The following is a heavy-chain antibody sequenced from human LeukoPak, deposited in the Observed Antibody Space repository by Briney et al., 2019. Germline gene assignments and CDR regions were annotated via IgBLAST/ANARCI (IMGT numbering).Heavy chain of an antibody. CDR3: AKSLQGTVMVMAY. D-gene: IGHD5-18*01. CDR2: ISGRGGST. Sequence: PGGSLRLSCAASGFTFSSYAMSWVRQAPGKGLEWVSVISGRGGSTDYADSVKGRFTISRDNSKNTLYLQMNSLRAEDTAIYFCAKSLQGTVMVMAYWGQGTLVTVSS. J-gene: IGHJ4*02. CDR1: GFTFSSYA. V-gene: IGHV3-23*01.